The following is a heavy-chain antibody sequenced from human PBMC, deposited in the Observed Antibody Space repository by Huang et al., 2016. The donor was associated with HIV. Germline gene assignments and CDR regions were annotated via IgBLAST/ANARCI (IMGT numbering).Heavy chain of an antibody. CDR3: AKDLVTYDSSGSV. CDR2: VSNSASSR. Sequence: EVHLLESGGGLVQPGGSLRLSCAASGFSFSRSAMSWVRQAPGRRLEWVSTVSNSASSRHYSDSGRGRFTISRDNSKDTLYLQMNSLRAEDTALYYCAKDLVTYDSSGSVWGQGTLVTVSS. CDR1: GFSFSRSA. J-gene: IGHJ4*02. D-gene: IGHD3-22*01. V-gene: IGHV3-23*01.